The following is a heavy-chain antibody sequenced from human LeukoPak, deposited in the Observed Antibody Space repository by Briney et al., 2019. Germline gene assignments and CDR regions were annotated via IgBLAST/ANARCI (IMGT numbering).Heavy chain of an antibody. CDR3: ARDLPPGGTYAY. J-gene: IGHJ4*02. V-gene: IGHV4-31*03. D-gene: IGHD1-26*01. CDR1: GASFSSGDQY. Sequence: SETLSLTCTVSGASFSSGDQYWNWIRQRPGEGLEWIGSIHPSGTLYNNPSLESRVTISIDTSKNQFSLNLNSVTAADTAVYFSARDLPPGGTYAYWGQGSMVIVSS. CDR2: IHPSGTL.